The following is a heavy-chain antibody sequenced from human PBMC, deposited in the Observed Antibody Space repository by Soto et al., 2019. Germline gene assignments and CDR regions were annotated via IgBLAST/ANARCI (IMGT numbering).Heavy chain of an antibody. D-gene: IGHD3-10*01. CDR3: AKGYYYGSGSSVPPHQFDY. J-gene: IGHJ4*02. CDR1: GFTFSSYG. V-gene: IGHV3-30*18. Sequence: GGSLRLSCAASGFTFSSYGMHWVRQALGKGLEWVAVISYDGSNKYYADSVKGRFTISRDNSKNTLYLQMNSLRAEDTAVYYCAKGYYYGSGSSVPPHQFDYWGQGTLVTVSS. CDR2: ISYDGSNK.